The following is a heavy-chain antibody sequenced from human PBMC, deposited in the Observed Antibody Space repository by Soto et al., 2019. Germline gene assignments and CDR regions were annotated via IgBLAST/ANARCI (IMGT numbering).Heavy chain of an antibody. Sequence: PGGSLRLSCAASGFTFSRYWMDWVRQAPRKGLEWVATIKHDGSEKYYVDSVKGRFIISRDNAKNTVYLQMNSLRDEDKTVYYCARDTAMDYYFDYWGQGTLVTVSS. J-gene: IGHJ4*02. D-gene: IGHD5-18*01. V-gene: IGHV3-7*01. CDR3: ARDTAMDYYFDY. CDR1: GFTFSRYW. CDR2: IKHDGSEK.